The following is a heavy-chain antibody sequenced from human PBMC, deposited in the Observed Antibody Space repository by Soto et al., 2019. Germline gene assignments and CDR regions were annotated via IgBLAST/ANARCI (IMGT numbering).Heavy chain of an antibody. V-gene: IGHV1-18*04. CDR2: ISAYNGNT. Sequence: ASVKVSCKASGYTFTGYYMHWVRQAPGQGLEWMGWISAYNGNTNYAQKLQGRVTMTTDTSTSTAYMELRSLRSDDTAVYYCARSPIAVAGFGNYYYYYGMDVWGQGTTVTVPS. CDR3: ARSPIAVAGFGNYYYYYGMDV. CDR1: GYTFTGYY. J-gene: IGHJ6*02. D-gene: IGHD6-19*01.